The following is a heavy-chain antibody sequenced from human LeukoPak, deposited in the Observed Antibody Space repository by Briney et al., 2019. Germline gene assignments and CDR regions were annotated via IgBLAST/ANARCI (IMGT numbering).Heavy chain of an antibody. D-gene: IGHD2-8*01. V-gene: IGHV3-74*01. CDR3: ARGWSGGSLDS. J-gene: IGHJ4*02. CDR2: IKSDGGST. Sequence: GGSLRISCVASGFIFSNYWMYWVRQAPGKGLVWVSRIKSDGGSTIYADSVKGRFTISRDTAKNTLYLQLNSLRAEDTAVYYCARGWSGGSLDSWGQGTLVTVSS. CDR1: GFIFSNYW.